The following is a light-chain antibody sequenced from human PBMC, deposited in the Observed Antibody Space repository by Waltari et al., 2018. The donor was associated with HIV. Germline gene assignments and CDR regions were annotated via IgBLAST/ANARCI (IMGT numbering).Light chain of an antibody. CDR3: SSYSASGTLVL. J-gene: IGLJ2*01. Sequence: QSALTQPASVSGSPGQSISISCSGTSRDVGASDYVSWYHQHPGEAPTLILYEVKKRPSGIYNRSSGSKSGNTASLTISGLQVEDEAHYYCSSYSASGTLVLFGGGTRLTVL. CDR2: EVK. CDR1: SRDVGASDY. V-gene: IGLV2-14*01.